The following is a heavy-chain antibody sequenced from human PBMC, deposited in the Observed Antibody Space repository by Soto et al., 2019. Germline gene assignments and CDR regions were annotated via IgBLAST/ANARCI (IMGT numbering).Heavy chain of an antibody. V-gene: IGHV3-21*01. CDR3: VRDAYNRDAFDI. CDR1: GFNFITFS. D-gene: IGHD1-20*01. CDR2: ISASSSSI. Sequence: DVQLVESGGGLVKPGGSLRLSCAASGFNFITFSMNWVRQAPGKGLEWVASISASSSSIYYAESLKGRFTVSRDNAKNALYLQMNSLTAEDTALYYCVRDAYNRDAFDIWGQATTVTVSS. J-gene: IGHJ3*02.